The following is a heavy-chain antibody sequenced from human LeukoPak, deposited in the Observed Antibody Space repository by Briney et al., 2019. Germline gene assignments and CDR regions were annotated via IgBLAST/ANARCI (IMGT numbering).Heavy chain of an antibody. CDR1: GGSISSYY. D-gene: IGHD2-15*01. CDR2: IYYSGST. CDR3: ARRGRSYYYYYGMDV. Sequence: PSETLSLTCTVSGGSISSYYWSWIRQPPGKGLEWIGYIYYSGSTNYNPSLKSRATISADTSKNQFSLKLSSVTAADTAVYYCARRGRSYYYYYGMDVWGKGTTVTVSS. J-gene: IGHJ6*04. V-gene: IGHV4-59*01.